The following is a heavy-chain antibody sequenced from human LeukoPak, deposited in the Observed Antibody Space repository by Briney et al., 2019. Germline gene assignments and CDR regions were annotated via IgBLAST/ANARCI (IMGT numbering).Heavy chain of an antibody. CDR1: GYRFTSYL. Sequence: GESLKISCKGAGYRFTSYLIGWVRQMPGKGLEWMGVIYPGDSHTRYSPSVQGQGTISADKSISTAYLQWNSLKASDTAIYYCTRSPDIDILTGYSRYYFDYWGQGTLVTVSS. V-gene: IGHV5-51*01. D-gene: IGHD3-9*01. J-gene: IGHJ4*02. CDR2: IYPGDSHT. CDR3: TRSPDIDILTGYSRYYFDY.